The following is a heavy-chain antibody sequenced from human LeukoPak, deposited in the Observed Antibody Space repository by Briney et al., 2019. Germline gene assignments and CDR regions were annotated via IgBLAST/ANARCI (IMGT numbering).Heavy chain of an antibody. Sequence: GGSLRLSCAASGFTFSSYEMNWVRQAPGKGLEWVSYISSSGSTIYYADSVKGRFTISRDNAKNSLYLQMNSLRAEDTAVYYCASNEGYGSGSYFSGYWGQGTLVTVSS. CDR3: ASNEGYGSGSYFSGY. CDR2: ISSSGSTI. D-gene: IGHD3-10*01. CDR1: GFTFSSYE. V-gene: IGHV3-48*03. J-gene: IGHJ4*02.